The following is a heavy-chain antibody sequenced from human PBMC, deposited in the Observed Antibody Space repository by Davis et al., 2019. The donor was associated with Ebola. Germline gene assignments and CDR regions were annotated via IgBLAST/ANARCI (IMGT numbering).Heavy chain of an antibody. J-gene: IGHJ4*02. Sequence: GGSLRLSCAASGFTFSSYAMSWVRQAPGKGLEWVSAISGSGGSTYYADSVKGRFTISRDNSKNTLYLQMNSLRAEDTALYYCARRAVGTIYYFDSWGQGTLVTVSS. CDR1: GFTFSSYA. D-gene: IGHD1-26*01. CDR3: ARRAVGTIYYFDS. V-gene: IGHV3-23*01. CDR2: ISGSGGST.